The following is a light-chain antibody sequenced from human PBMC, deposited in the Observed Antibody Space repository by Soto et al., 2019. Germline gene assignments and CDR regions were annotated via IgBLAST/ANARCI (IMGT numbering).Light chain of an antibody. Sequence: DMVMTQSTATLSVSLGEKASLSGRAIQSVGSFLAWYQQKPGQAPRLLIYDTSIRAAGIPARFSGSGSVTDFTLTISSLEPEDFAVYYCQQRNSWPPTFAFGQGTRLEIK. CDR2: DTS. CDR1: QSVGSF. J-gene: IGKJ5*01. CDR3: QQRNSWPPTFA. V-gene: IGKV3-11*01.